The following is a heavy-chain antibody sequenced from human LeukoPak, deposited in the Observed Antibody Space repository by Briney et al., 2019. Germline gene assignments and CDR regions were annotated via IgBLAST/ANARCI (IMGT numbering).Heavy chain of an antibody. CDR3: AKDGSGSYYSND. J-gene: IGHJ4*02. D-gene: IGHD3-10*01. CDR2: ISGSGGST. CDR1: GFTFSSYA. V-gene: IGHV3-23*01. Sequence: GGSLRLSCAASGFTFSSYAMSWVRQGPGKGLEWVSAISGSGGSTYYADSVKGRFTISRDNSKNTLYLQMNSLRAEDTAVYYCAKDGSGSYYSNDWGQGTLVTVSS.